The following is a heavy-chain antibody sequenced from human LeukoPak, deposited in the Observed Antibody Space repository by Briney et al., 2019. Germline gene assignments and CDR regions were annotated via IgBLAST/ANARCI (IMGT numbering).Heavy chain of an antibody. D-gene: IGHD3-10*01. Sequence: PGGSLGLSCAASGFTFDDYAMHWVRQAPGKGLEWVSGISWSSGSIGYADSVKGRFTISRDNAKNSLYLQMNSLRAEDTALYYCAKGVRGVIHYYFDYWGQGTLVTVSS. CDR3: AKGVRGVIHYYFDY. CDR2: ISWSSGSI. CDR1: GFTFDDYA. V-gene: IGHV3-9*01. J-gene: IGHJ4*02.